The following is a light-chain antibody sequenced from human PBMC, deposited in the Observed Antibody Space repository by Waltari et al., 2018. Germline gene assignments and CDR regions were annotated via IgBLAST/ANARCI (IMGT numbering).Light chain of an antibody. CDR3: QQGYKRRT. V-gene: IGKV3-11*01. CDR1: ESVSNY. J-gene: IGKJ4*01. Sequence: IVLTQSPVTLSLSPGERATLSCKASESVSNYLAWYQQKPGQAPRLLIYDALKRATGSPVRFSGSGSGTDFTLTISSLEPEDFAVYYCQQGYKRRTFGGGTNVEIK. CDR2: DAL.